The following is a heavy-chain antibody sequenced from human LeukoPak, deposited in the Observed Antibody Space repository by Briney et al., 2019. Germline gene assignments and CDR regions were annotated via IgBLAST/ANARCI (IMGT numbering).Heavy chain of an antibody. CDR2: ISAYNGNT. CDR3: AREEEVVVVVAAIGAFDI. Sequence: GASVKVSCKASGYTFTSYGISWVRQAPGQGLEWMGWISAYNGNTNYAQKLQGRVTMTTDTSTSTAYMELRSLRSDDTAVCYCAREEEVVVVVAAIGAFDIWGQGTMVTVSS. J-gene: IGHJ3*02. CDR1: GYTFTSYG. V-gene: IGHV1-18*01. D-gene: IGHD2-15*01.